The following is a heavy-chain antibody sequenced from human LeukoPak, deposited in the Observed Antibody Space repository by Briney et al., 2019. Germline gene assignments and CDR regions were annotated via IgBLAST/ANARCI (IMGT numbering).Heavy chain of an antibody. Sequence: GGSLRLSCAASGFTFSSYGMHWVRQAPGKGLEWVAFIRYDGSNKYYADSVKGRFTISRDNSKNTLYPQMNSLRAEDTAVYYCAKDRGSGYSYGGRTFDYWGQGTLVTVSS. J-gene: IGHJ4*02. D-gene: IGHD5-18*01. CDR3: AKDRGSGYSYGGRTFDY. V-gene: IGHV3-30*02. CDR2: IRYDGSNK. CDR1: GFTFSSYG.